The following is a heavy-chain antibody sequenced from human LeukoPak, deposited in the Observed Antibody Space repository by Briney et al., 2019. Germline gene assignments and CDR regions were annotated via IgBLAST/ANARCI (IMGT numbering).Heavy chain of an antibody. V-gene: IGHV4-59*01. CDR3: ASLGKSGYSYGYI. D-gene: IGHD5-18*01. J-gene: IGHJ4*02. Sequence: SETLSLTCTVSGGSISSYYWSWIRQPPGKGLEWIGYIYYGGSTNYNPSLKSRVTISVDTSKNQFSLKLSSVTAADTAVYYCASLGKSGYSYGYIWGQGTLVTVSS. CDR2: IYYGGST. CDR1: GGSISSYY.